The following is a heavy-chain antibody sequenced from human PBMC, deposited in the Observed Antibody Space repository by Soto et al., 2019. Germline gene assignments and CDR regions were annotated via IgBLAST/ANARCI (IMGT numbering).Heavy chain of an antibody. Sequence: GGSLCLSCEASGFTYNTYSMHWDRQHPGRWLGWLAAIWYDGTQKYYADSVKGRFIISRDKSKKTLYLEMNSLRAEDTAVYYCARVEGIESTDVWGQATTVTVS. CDR1: GFTYNTYS. D-gene: IGHD2-2*01. CDR2: IWYDGTQK. V-gene: IGHV3-33*01. CDR3: ARVEGIESTDV. J-gene: IGHJ6*02.